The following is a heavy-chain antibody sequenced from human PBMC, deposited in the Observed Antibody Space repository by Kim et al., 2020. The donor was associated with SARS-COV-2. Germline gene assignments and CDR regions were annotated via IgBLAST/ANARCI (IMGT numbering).Heavy chain of an antibody. CDR1: GGSFSGYY. J-gene: IGHJ6*01. V-gene: IGHV4-34*01. D-gene: IGHD5-18*01. Sequence: SETLSLTCAVYGGSFSGYYWSWIRQPPGKGLEWIGEINHSGSTNYNPSLKSRVTISVDTSKNQFSLKLSSVTAADTAVYYCARGGVRRKIQLCLRPYYY. CDR2: INHSGST. CDR3: ARGGVRRKIQLCLRPYYY.